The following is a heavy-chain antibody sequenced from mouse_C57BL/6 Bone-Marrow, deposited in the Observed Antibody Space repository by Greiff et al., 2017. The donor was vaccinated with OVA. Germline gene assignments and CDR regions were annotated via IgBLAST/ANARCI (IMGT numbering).Heavy chain of an antibody. Sequence: VQLQQSGPELVKPGASVKISCKASGYAFSSSWMNWVKQRPGKGLEWIGRIYPGDGDTNYNGKFKGKATLTADKSSSTAYMQLSSLTSEDSAVYFCLYDYDGDYGGQGTTLTVSS. CDR2: IYPGDGDT. J-gene: IGHJ2*01. CDR3: LYDYDGDY. D-gene: IGHD2-4*01. CDR1: GYAFSSSW. V-gene: IGHV1-82*01.